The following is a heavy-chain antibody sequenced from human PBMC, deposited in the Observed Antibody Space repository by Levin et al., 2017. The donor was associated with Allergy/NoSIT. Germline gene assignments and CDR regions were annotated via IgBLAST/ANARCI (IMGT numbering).Heavy chain of an antibody. J-gene: IGHJ5*02. CDR2: INHSGST. V-gene: IGHV4-34*01. CDR1: GGSFSGYY. Sequence: SQTLSLTCAVYGGSFSGYYWSWIRQPPGKGLEWIGEINHSGSTNYNPSLKSRVTISVDTSKNQFSLKLSSVTAADTAVYYCARGTPSTVVVAAKYVINWFDPWGQGTLVTVSS. CDR3: ARGTPSTVVVAAKYVINWFDP. D-gene: IGHD2-15*01.